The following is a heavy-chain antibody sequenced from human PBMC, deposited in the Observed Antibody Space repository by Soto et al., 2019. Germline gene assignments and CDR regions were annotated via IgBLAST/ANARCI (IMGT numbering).Heavy chain of an antibody. CDR2: TYYRSKWYN. CDR1: GDSVSSNSAA. CDR3: ARDTPQGIAARWNYYYYYGMDV. J-gene: IGHJ6*02. D-gene: IGHD6-6*01. Sequence: TLSLTCAISGDSVSSNSAAWNWIRQSPSRGLEWLGRTYYRSKWYNDYAVSVKSRITINPDTSKNQFSLQLNSVTPEDTAVYYCARDTPQGIAARWNYYYYYGMDVWGQGTTVTVSS. V-gene: IGHV6-1*01.